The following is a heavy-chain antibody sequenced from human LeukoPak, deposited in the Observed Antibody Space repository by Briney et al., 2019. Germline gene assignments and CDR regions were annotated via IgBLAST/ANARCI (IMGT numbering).Heavy chain of an antibody. D-gene: IGHD2-21*01. CDR1: GFTFSSYE. V-gene: IGHV3-23*01. CDR3: AKAPVTTCSGAYCYPFDY. CDR2: ISVSGNT. J-gene: IGHJ4*02. Sequence: GGSLRLSCAASGFTFSSYEMNWVRQAPGKGLEWVSAISVSGNTYHADSVKGRFTISRDSSKNTLYLQMNRLRAEDAAVYHCAKAPVTTCSGAYCYPFDYWGQGTLVTVSS.